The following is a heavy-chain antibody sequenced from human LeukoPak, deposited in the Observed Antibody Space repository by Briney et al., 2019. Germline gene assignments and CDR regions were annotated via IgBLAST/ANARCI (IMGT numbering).Heavy chain of an antibody. D-gene: IGHD1-26*01. V-gene: IGHV3-30-3*01. Sequence: GGSLRLSCAASGFTFSSYALHWVRQAPGKGLEWVAVISYDGSNKYYADSVKGRFTISRDNSKNTLYLQMNSLRAEDTAVYYCARDQSPAWGATANWFDPWGQGTLVTVSS. J-gene: IGHJ5*02. CDR3: ARDQSPAWGATANWFDP. CDR1: GFTFSSYA. CDR2: ISYDGSNK.